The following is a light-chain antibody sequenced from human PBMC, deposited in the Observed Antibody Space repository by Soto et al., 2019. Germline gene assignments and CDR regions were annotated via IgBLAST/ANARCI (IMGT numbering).Light chain of an antibody. Sequence: QSVLTQPPSVSGAPGQRVTISCTGSSSNIGASYDVNWYQQLPGTAPKLLIYGNTNRPSGVPDRFSGSKSGTSASLAITGLQAVDEADYYCQSYDSGLSGYVFGTGTKLTVL. J-gene: IGLJ1*01. V-gene: IGLV1-40*01. CDR1: SSNIGASYD. CDR3: QSYDSGLSGYV. CDR2: GNT.